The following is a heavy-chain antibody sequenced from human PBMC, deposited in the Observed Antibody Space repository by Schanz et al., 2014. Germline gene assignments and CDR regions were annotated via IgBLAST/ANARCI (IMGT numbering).Heavy chain of an antibody. CDR3: ARIRGSVFDY. D-gene: IGHD6-25*01. J-gene: IGHJ4*02. CDR1: GFAVDNYY. CDR2: ISGSGGST. V-gene: IGHV3-23*04. Sequence: EVQLVASGGGLVQPGGSLRLSCAASGFAVDNYYMSCVRQAPGRGLEWVSAISGSGGSTYYADSVKGRFTISRDNSKNTLYLQMNSLRAEDTAVYYCARIRGSVFDYWAQGTLVTVSS.